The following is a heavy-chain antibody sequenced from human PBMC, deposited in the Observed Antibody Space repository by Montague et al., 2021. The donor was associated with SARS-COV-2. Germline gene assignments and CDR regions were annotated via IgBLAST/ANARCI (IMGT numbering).Heavy chain of an antibody. V-gene: IGHV4-34*01. CDR1: GGSFSGNY. Sequence: SETLSLTCAVYGGSFSGNYWSWIRQPPGKGLEWIGEINHYGSTNYNPSLKSRVTMSVDTSKNQFSLKVTSVTAADTAVYYCARAPYYGPGKPYQFDYWGRGTLVTVSS. J-gene: IGHJ4*02. CDR3: ARAPYYGPGKPYQFDY. D-gene: IGHD3-10*01. CDR2: INHYGST.